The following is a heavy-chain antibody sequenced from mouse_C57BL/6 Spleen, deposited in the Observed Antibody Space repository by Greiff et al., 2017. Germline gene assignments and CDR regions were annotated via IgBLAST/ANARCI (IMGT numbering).Heavy chain of an antibody. Sequence: QVQLQQSGAELVKPGASVKLSCKASGYTFTSYWMQWVKQRPGQGLEWIGEIDPSDSYTNYNQKFKGKATLTVDTSSSTAYMQLSSLTSEDSAVYYCARYRGSYYFDYWGQGTTLTVSS. J-gene: IGHJ2*01. CDR1: GYTFTSYW. V-gene: IGHV1-50*01. CDR3: ARYRGSYYFDY. CDR2: IDPSDSYT.